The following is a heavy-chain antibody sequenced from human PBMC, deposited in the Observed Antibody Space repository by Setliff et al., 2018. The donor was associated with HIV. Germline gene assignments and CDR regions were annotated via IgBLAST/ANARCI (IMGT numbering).Heavy chain of an antibody. D-gene: IGHD3-16*01. Sequence: GGSLRLSCAASGFTFSSYWMSWVRQAPGKGLEWVANIKQDGSEKYYVDSVKGRFTISRDNAKNSLYLQMNSLRAEDTAVYYCAAETLPRQSAFDIWGQGTMVTVSS. CDR3: AAETLPRQSAFDI. J-gene: IGHJ3*02. CDR2: IKQDGSEK. V-gene: IGHV3-7*01. CDR1: GFTFSSYW.